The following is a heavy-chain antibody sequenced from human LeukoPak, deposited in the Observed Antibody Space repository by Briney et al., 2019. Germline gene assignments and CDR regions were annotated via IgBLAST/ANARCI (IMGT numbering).Heavy chain of an antibody. CDR3: AKRPTIAAAGGGFYFDS. V-gene: IGHV3-30*18. CDR2: ISFDGSTK. CDR1: GFTFGNYG. D-gene: IGHD6-13*01. Sequence: GGSLRLSCAASGFTFGNYGMHWVRQTPGKGLEWVAIISFDGSTKYYADSVKGRFTISRDNSENTLFLQMNSLRTEDTAVYYCAKRPTIAAAGGGFYFDSWGQGTLVTVSS. J-gene: IGHJ4*02.